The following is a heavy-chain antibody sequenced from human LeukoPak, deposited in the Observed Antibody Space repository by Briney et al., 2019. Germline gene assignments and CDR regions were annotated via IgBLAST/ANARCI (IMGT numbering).Heavy chain of an antibody. D-gene: IGHD1-26*01. CDR1: GDSMHSYY. CDR2: AYSGVNA. V-gene: IGHV4-4*07. CDR3: AREKAGTLTRAYYYIDV. J-gene: IGHJ6*03. Sequence: SETLSLTCTVSGDSMHSYYWSWIRQSPDKGLEWIGRAYSGVNAYYNPSLQSRVTISVDKSNNQFSPDLTSVTAADTALYYCAREKAGTLTRAYYYIDVWGKGITVTVSS.